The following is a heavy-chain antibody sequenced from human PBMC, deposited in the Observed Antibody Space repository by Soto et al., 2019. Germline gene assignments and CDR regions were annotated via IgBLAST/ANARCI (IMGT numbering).Heavy chain of an antibody. CDR2: INHSGST. CDR3: ASKKVYGSGSYYTDFDY. D-gene: IGHD3-10*01. Sequence: SETLSLTCAVYGGSFSCYYWSWIRQPPGKGLEWIGEINHSGSTNYNPSLKSRVTISVDTSKNQFSLKLSSVTAADTAVYYCASKKVYGSGSYYTDFDYWGQGTLVTVSS. J-gene: IGHJ4*02. V-gene: IGHV4-34*01. CDR1: GGSFSCYY.